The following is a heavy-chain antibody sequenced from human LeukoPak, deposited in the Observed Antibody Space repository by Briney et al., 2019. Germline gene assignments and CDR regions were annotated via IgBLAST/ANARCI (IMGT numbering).Heavy chain of an antibody. CDR1: GGSFSGYY. Sequence: SETLSLTCAVYGGSFSGYYWSWIRQPPGKGLEWIGSIYYSGSTYYNPSLKSRVTISVDTSKNQFSLKLSSVTAADTAVYYCARHSIVGDTTGYWGQGTLVTVSS. D-gene: IGHD1-26*01. J-gene: IGHJ4*02. V-gene: IGHV4-34*01. CDR3: ARHSIVGDTTGY. CDR2: IYYSGST.